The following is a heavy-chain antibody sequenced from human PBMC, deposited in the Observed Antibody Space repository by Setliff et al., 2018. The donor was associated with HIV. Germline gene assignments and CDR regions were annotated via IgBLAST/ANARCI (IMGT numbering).Heavy chain of an antibody. J-gene: IGHJ3*01. CDR3: ARRDGRSMNAFQI. D-gene: IGHD2-21*01. CDR1: AYSFTTFW. CDR2: IYPGDSYT. V-gene: IGHV5-51*01. Sequence: PGESLKISCKGSAYSFTTFWIAWVRQMPGKGLEWMGIIYPGDSYTTYSPSFQGQVTISVDKSISTAYLQWSSLKASDSAMYYCARRDGRSMNAFQIWGPGTMVTVSS.